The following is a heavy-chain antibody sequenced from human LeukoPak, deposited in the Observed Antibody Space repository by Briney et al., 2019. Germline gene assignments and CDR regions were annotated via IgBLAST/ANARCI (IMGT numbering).Heavy chain of an antibody. CDR1: GGSISSSDYY. CDR3: AGAPYGSGSHY. CDR2: IYSSGST. V-gene: IGHV4-31*11. D-gene: IGHD3-10*01. Sequence: SQTLSLTCDVSGGSISSSDYYWSWIRQHPGKGLEWISYIYSSGSTYYNPSLRSRGSISVDTSKNQFSLKLSSVTVADTAVYYCAGAPYGSGSHYWGQGTPVTVSS. J-gene: IGHJ4*02.